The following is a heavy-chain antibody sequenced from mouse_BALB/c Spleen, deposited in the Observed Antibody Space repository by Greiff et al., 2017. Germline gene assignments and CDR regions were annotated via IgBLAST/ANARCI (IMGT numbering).Heavy chain of an antibody. V-gene: IGHV1S81*02. J-gene: IGHJ2*01. D-gene: IGHD1-1*01. CDR2: INPSNGGT. CDR1: GYTFTSYY. Sequence: QVQLQQSGAELVKPGASVKLSCKASGYTFTSYYMYWVKQRPGQGLEWIGEINPSNGGTNFNEKFKSKATLTVDKSSSTAYMQLSSLTSEDSAVYYCTRGYYGSSPSMGYWGQGTTLTVSS. CDR3: TRGYYGSSPSMGY.